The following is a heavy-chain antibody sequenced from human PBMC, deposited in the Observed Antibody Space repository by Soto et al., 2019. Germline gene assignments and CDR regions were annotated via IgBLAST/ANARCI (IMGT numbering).Heavy chain of an antibody. D-gene: IGHD1-26*01. J-gene: IGHJ4*02. CDR3: ARRSRDGDGTFDL. V-gene: IGHV1-3*01. CDR1: GDIFTNYA. CDR2: INAANGNT. Sequence: ASVKVSCQASGDIFTNYAFHLVRQAPGQGLEWMGRINAANGNTEYSQKFQGRVTITRDTSASAAYMEVSSLTYEDTAVYYCARRSRDGDGTFDLWGQGTLVTVSS.